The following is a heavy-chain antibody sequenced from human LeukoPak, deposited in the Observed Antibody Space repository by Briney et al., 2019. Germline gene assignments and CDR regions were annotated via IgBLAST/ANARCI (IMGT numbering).Heavy chain of an antibody. Sequence: ASVKVSCKASGGTFSSYAISWVRQAPGQGLEWMGRIIPILGIANYAQKFQGRVTITADKSTSTAYMELSSLRSEDTAVYYCARASVIVGASASIDYWGQGTLVTVPS. V-gene: IGHV1-69*04. CDR2: IIPILGIA. D-gene: IGHD1-26*01. J-gene: IGHJ4*02. CDR3: ARASVIVGASASIDY. CDR1: GGTFSSYA.